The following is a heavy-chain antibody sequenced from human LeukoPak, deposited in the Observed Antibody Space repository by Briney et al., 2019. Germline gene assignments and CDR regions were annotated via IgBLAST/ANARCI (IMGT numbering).Heavy chain of an antibody. CDR1: GFTFSSYG. J-gene: IGHJ4*02. Sequence: PGGSLRLSCAASGFTFSSYGMHWVRQPPGKGRVYIACINKDGISTSYADSVKGRFTISRDNAKNTLYLQMNSLRAEDTAVYYCARSRTYGDYGRGLDYWGQGTLVTVSS. D-gene: IGHD4-17*01. CDR2: INKDGIST. CDR3: ARSRTYGDYGRGLDY. V-gene: IGHV3-74*01.